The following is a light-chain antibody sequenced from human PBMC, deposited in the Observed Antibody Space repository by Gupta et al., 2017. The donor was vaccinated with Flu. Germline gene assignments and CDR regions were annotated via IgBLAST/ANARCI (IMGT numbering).Light chain of an antibody. Sequence: TSSDVGAHNYVSWYQQQPGKAPKIMIYEVSNRPSGVSNRFSGSKSGNTASLTISGLQAEDEADYYCNSYTSSSTWVFGGGTKLTVL. V-gene: IGLV2-14*01. CDR3: NSYTSSSTWV. J-gene: IGLJ3*02. CDR1: SSDVGAHNY. CDR2: EVS.